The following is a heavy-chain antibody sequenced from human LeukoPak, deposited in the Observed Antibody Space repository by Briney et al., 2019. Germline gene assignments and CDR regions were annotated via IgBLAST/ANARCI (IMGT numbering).Heavy chain of an antibody. Sequence: PGESLKISCKGSGYSFTSYWIGWVRQMPGKGLEWMGIIYPGDSDTRYSPSFQGQVTISADKSISTAYLQWSSLKASDTAMYYCARLAAAGRGMMSYYYGMDVWGQGTTVTVSS. D-gene: IGHD6-13*01. CDR2: IYPGDSDT. CDR3: ARLAAAGRGMMSYYYGMDV. J-gene: IGHJ6*02. CDR1: GYSFTSYW. V-gene: IGHV5-51*01.